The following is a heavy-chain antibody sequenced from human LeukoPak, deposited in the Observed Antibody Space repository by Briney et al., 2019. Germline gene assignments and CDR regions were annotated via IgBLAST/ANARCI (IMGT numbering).Heavy chain of an antibody. Sequence: SETLSLTCTVSRGSLSSSSYYWAWIRQPPGKGLEWIGMIYHSGSTYYNPPLKSRVTISVDTSKNQFSLKLSSVTAADTAVYYCARQVCSSISCYVDYWGQRTLVTVSS. D-gene: IGHD2-2*01. V-gene: IGHV4-39*01. CDR1: RGSLSSSSYY. CDR3: ARQVCSSISCYVDY. CDR2: IYHSGST. J-gene: IGHJ4*02.